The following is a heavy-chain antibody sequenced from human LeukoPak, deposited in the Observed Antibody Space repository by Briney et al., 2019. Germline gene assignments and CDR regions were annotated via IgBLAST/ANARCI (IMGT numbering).Heavy chain of an antibody. J-gene: IGHJ4*02. CDR2: MNPNSGNT. V-gene: IGHV1-8*03. Sequence: ASVKVSCKASRYTFTSYDINWVRQATGQGLEWMGWMNPNSGNTGYAQEFQGRVTITRNTSMSTAYMELSSLRSEDTAVYYCARGERDDYSKNFDYWGQGTLVTVSS. CDR1: RYTFTSYD. CDR3: ARGERDDYSKNFDY. D-gene: IGHD4-11*01.